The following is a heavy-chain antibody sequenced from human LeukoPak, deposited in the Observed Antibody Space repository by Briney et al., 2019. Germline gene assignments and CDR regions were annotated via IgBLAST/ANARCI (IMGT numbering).Heavy chain of an antibody. V-gene: IGHV1-8*01. J-gene: IGHJ4*02. CDR2: MNPNSGNT. CDR1: GYTFTSYD. D-gene: IGHD3-9*01. CDR3: ARRPSKYYDILTGYYRSEFDY. Sequence: GASVKVSCKASGYTFTSYDINWARQATGQGLERMGWMNPNSGNTGYAQKFQGRVTMTRNTSTSTAYMELSSLRSEDTAVYYCARRPSKYYDILTGYYRSEFDYWGQGTLVTVSS.